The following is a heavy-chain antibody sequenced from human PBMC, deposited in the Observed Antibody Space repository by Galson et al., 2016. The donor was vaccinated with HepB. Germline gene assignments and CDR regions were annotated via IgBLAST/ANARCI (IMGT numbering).Heavy chain of an antibody. J-gene: IGHJ6*02. Sequence: TLSLTCTVSGGSISSADYYWSWIRQPPGKGLEWIGYIHFSGSTYYNPSLKSRFTISVDTSNNQFSLKLGSVTAADTAVYYCARVMFFSSLGYYYGMDVWGQGTTVTVSS. CDR3: ARVMFFSSLGYYYGMDV. D-gene: IGHD3/OR15-3a*01. CDR1: GGSISSADYY. V-gene: IGHV4-30-4*01. CDR2: IHFSGST.